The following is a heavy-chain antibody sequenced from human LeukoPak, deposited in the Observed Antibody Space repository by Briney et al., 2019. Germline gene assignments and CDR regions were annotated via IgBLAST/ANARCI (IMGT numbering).Heavy chain of an antibody. V-gene: IGHV1-18*01. J-gene: IGHJ4*02. CDR1: GYTFTSYG. Sequence: ASVKVSFKASGYTFTSYGNSWVRQAPGQGREWMGWISAYNGNTNYAQKLQGRVTITTDTSTSTAYMELRSLRSDDTAVYYCARHDYGDYSSSFDYWGQGTLVTVSS. D-gene: IGHD4-17*01. CDR2: ISAYNGNT. CDR3: ARHDYGDYSSSFDY.